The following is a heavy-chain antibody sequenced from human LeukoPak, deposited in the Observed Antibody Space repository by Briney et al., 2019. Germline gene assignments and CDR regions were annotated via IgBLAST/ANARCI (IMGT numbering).Heavy chain of an antibody. CDR3: AIGYYDSSGYLGY. D-gene: IGHD3-22*01. CDR1: GYTFTGYY. CDR2: INPNSGGT. Sequence: ASVKVSCKASGYTFTGYYMHWVRQAPGQGLEWMGWINPNSGGTNYAQKFQGRVTMTRDTSISTAYMELSRLRSDDTAVYYCAIGYYDSSGYLGYWGQGTLVTVSS. J-gene: IGHJ4*02. V-gene: IGHV1-2*02.